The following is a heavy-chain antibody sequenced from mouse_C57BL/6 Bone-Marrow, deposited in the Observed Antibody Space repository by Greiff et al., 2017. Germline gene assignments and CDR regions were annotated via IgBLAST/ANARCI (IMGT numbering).Heavy chain of an antibody. D-gene: IGHD2-4*01. J-gene: IGHJ4*01. CDR1: GYTFTSYW. CDR2: IYPGSGST. CDR3: AKIYDYYEGAMDY. Sequence: QVQLQQPGAELVKPGASVKMSCKASGYTFTSYWITWVKQRPGQGLEWIGDIYPGSGSTNYNEKFKSKATLTVDTSSSTVYMQLSSLTSEDSAVYYCAKIYDYYEGAMDYWGQGTSVTVSS. V-gene: IGHV1-55*01.